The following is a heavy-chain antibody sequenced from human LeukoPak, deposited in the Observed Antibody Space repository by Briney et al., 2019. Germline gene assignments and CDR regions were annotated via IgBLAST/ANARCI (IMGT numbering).Heavy chain of an antibody. CDR1: GFTFSNYN. CDR3: ARHEYSSGWYLDY. V-gene: IGHV3-23*01. D-gene: IGHD6-19*01. Sequence: GGSLRLSCAASGFTFSNYNINWVRQAPGKGLEWVATISTSGANTYHADSVKGRFTISRDNSKNTLYLQMNSLRAEDTAVYYCARHEYSSGWYLDYWGQGTLVTVSS. J-gene: IGHJ4*02. CDR2: ISTSGANT.